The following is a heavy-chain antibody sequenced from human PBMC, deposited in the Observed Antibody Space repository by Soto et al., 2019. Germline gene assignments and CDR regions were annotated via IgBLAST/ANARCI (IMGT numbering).Heavy chain of an antibody. CDR2: ISAYNANA. V-gene: IGHV1-18*01. CDR1: GYTFRNFG. Sequence: QIQLLQSGAEVKKPGASVKVTCKASGYTFRNFGISWVRQAPGQGLEWMGWISAYNANANYAQKFQGRITMTADTAKSTANMELRSLRSDDTAVYYCGRENSYFDYWGQGTLVTVSS. J-gene: IGHJ4*02. CDR3: GRENSYFDY.